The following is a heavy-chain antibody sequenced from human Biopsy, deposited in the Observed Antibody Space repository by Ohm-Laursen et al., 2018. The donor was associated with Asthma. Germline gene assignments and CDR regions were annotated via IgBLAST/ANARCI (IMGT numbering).Heavy chain of an antibody. CDR1: GFTFSTSW. Sequence: SLRPSCSAPGFTFSTSWMTWVRQAPGKGLEWVANIKEDGSEKNYVDSVKGRFTISRDNGKNSLYLQMNSLRAEDTAVYYCAKDFRGIAVAGDRGFDYWGQGTLVTVSS. D-gene: IGHD6-19*01. CDR3: AKDFRGIAVAGDRGFDY. J-gene: IGHJ4*02. V-gene: IGHV3-7*05. CDR2: IKEDGSEK.